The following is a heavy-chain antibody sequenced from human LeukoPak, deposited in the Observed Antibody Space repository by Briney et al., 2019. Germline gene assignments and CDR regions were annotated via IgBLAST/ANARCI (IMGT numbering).Heavy chain of an antibody. J-gene: IGHJ2*01. Sequence: PGGSLRLSCAASGFTFSSYDMHWVRQATGKGLEWVSAIGTAGDTYYPGSVKGRFTISRENAKNSLYLQMYSLRAGDTAVYYCARVFYYGSGRHDWYFDLWGRGTLVTVSS. D-gene: IGHD3-10*01. V-gene: IGHV3-13*01. CDR2: IGTAGDT. CDR3: ARVFYYGSGRHDWYFDL. CDR1: GFTFSSYD.